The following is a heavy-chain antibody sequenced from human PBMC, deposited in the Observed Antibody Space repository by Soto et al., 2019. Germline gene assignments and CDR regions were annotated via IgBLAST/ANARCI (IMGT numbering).Heavy chain of an antibody. V-gene: IGHV1-18*01. D-gene: IGHD3-10*01. J-gene: IGHJ4*02. CDR2: ISAYNGNT. CDR3: ARDVGWFGELLSLYPFDY. CDR1: GYTFTSYG. Sequence: QVQLVQSGAEVKKPGASVKVSCKASGYTFTSYGISWVRQAPGQGLEWMGWISAYNGNTNYAQKLQGRVTMTTDTSTSTAYMELRSLRSDDTAVHYCARDVGWFGELLSLYPFDYWGQGTLVTVSS.